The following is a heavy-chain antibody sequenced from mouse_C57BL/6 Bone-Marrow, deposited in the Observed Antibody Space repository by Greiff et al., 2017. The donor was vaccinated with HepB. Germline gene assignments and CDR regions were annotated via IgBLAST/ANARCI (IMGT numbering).Heavy chain of an antibody. D-gene: IGHD1-1*01. CDR1: GYTFTSYT. V-gene: IGHV1-4*01. CDR3: ARGYYGSSLDY. CDR2: INPSSGYT. Sequence: VQLQQSGAELARPGASVKMSCKASGYTFTSYTMHWVKQRPGQGLEWIGYINPSSGYTKYNQKFKDKATLTADKSSSTAYMQLSSQTSEDSAVYYCARGYYGSSLDYWGQGTTLTVSS. J-gene: IGHJ2*01.